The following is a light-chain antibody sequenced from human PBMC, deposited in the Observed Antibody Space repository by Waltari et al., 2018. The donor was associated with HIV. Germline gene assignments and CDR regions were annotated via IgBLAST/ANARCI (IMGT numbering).Light chain of an antibody. CDR3: SSYASTSTLL. CDR2: DGS. V-gene: IGLV2-14*03. J-gene: IGLJ2*01. CDR1: SSDIGGYKF. Sequence: QSALTQPASVSGSPGQSITISCPGSSSDIGGYKFVPWYQQHPAKAPKLMIYDGSNRPSGVSDRFSGSKSGNTASLTISGLQADDEADYYCSSYASTSTLLFGGGTKLTVL.